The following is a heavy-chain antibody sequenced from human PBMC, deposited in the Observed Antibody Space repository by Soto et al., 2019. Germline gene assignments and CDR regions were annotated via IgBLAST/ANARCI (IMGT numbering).Heavy chain of an antibody. V-gene: IGHV1-18*01. Sequence: QVHLVQSGAEVKKPGASVKVSCKASGYTFTSYGITWVRQAPGQGLEWMGWISAHNGNTDYAQKLQGRVIVTRDTSTSSAYMELRSLRSDDTAVYYCARGRYGDYWGQGALVTVSS. D-gene: IGHD1-1*01. CDR2: ISAHNGNT. CDR3: ARGRYGDY. J-gene: IGHJ4*02. CDR1: GYTFTSYG.